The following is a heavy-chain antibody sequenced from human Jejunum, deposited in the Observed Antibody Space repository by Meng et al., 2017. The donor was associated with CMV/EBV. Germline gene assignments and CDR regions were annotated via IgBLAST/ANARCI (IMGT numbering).Heavy chain of an antibody. CDR3: ARDRTSVVVPAAILY. V-gene: IGHV3-30-3*01. CDR1: GFTLSRYP. D-gene: IGHD2-2*01. CDR2: ISYDGGNK. J-gene: IGHJ4*02. Sequence: GFTLSRYPMHWVRQAPGKGLEWVAVISYDGGNKYYADSVKDRFTISRDNSNNTLYLQLDSLRAEDTAVYYCARDRTSVVVPAAILYWGQGTLVTVSS.